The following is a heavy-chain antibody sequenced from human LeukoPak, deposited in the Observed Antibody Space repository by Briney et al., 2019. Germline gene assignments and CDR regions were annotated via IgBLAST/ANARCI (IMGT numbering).Heavy chain of an antibody. Sequence: PAGSLRLSCAASGFTFSSYSMSWVRQAPGKGLEWVSAISGSGGSTYYADSVKGRFTISRDNSKNTLYLQMNSLRAEDTAVYYCAKDPTNLGYCSGGSCYLYVPWGQGTLVTVSS. V-gene: IGHV3-23*01. CDR3: AKDPTNLGYCSGGSCYLYVP. J-gene: IGHJ5*02. CDR1: GFTFSSYS. D-gene: IGHD2-15*01. CDR2: ISGSGGST.